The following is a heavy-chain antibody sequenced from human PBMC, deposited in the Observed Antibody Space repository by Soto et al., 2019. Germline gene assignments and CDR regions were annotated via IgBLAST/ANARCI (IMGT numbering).Heavy chain of an antibody. Sequence: GGSLRLSCVASGFTYDDYYMTWVRQAPGKGLEWVAFISGNGSIVHYADSVKGRFTISRDNAKKSLYLQMTSLRAEDTAVYYCARDFEERGRLYYYGMAIWGQGTTVTVSS. CDR2: ISGNGSIV. V-gene: IGHV3-11*01. D-gene: IGHD3-10*01. CDR3: ARDFEERGRLYYYGMAI. J-gene: IGHJ6*02. CDR1: GFTYDDYY.